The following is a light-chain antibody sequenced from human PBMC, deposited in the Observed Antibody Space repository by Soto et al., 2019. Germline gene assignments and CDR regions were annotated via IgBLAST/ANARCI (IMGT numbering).Light chain of an antibody. CDR1: QSVSSSY. Sequence: EIVLTQSPGTLSLSPGERATLSCRARQSVSSSYLAWYQQKPGQAPRLLIYGASSRATGIPDRFSGSGSGTDFTLTISRLEPGDFAVYYCQQYGSSPRTCRQGTKVELK. CDR3: QQYGSSPRT. V-gene: IGKV3-20*01. CDR2: GAS. J-gene: IGKJ1*01.